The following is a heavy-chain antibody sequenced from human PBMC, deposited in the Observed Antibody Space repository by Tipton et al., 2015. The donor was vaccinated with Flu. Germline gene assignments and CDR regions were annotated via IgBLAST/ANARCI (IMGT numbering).Heavy chain of an antibody. CDR1: GYSFIDNS. CDR3: AKVGPVYYYGLDV. Sequence: QLMQSGAEVKKPGASVKVSCKTSGYSFIDNSVHWVRQAPGQGLEWIGQINPNGGGTGYAQKFQGRVTVTSDTSSSTAYLEMSRLTSADTAVYYCAKVGPVYYYGLDVWGQGTTVTVS. J-gene: IGHJ6*02. CDR2: INPNGGGT. V-gene: IGHV1-2*06.